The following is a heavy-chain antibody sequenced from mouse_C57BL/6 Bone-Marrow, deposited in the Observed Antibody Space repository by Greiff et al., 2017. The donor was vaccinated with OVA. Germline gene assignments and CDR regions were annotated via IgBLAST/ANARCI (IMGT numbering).Heavy chain of an antibody. D-gene: IGHD3-3*01. V-gene: IGHV1-64*01. Sequence: QVQLQQPGAELVKPGASVKLSCKASGYTFTSYWMHWVKQRPGQGLEWIGMIHPNSGSTNYNEKFKSKATLTVDKSSSTAYMQLSSLTSEDSAVYYCAREGWLYCYAMDYWGQGTSVTVSS. CDR1: GYTFTSYW. CDR2: IHPNSGST. J-gene: IGHJ4*01. CDR3: AREGWLYCYAMDY.